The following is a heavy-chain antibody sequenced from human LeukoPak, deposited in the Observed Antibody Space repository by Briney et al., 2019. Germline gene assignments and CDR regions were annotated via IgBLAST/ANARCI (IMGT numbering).Heavy chain of an antibody. D-gene: IGHD2-21*02. CDR3: YCSGTAKFDV. J-gene: IGHJ6*02. CDR1: GYTFIGYH. V-gene: IGHV1-2*06. CDR2: INPNSGGT. Sequence: ASVTVTLMGTGYTFIGYHYYLVRLAPGQGLEWMGRINPNSGGTNYAQKFQGRVTMTRDTSITTAYMELSRLRSDDTAVAFCYCSGTAKFDVWGQGTTVTVSS.